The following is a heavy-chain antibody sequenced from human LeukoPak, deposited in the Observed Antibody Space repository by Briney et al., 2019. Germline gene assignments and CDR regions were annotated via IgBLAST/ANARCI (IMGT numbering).Heavy chain of an antibody. Sequence: ASVKVSCKASGYTFSSFGISWVRQAPGQGLEWMGWSSAYNGNTSYAQKFQGRVTMTRDTSTSTVYMELSSLRSEDTAVYYCARGPTAMVTLVWYFDYWGQGTLVTVSS. CDR1: GYTFSSFG. J-gene: IGHJ4*02. CDR2: SSAYNGNT. D-gene: IGHD5-18*01. CDR3: ARGPTAMVTLVWYFDY. V-gene: IGHV1-18*01.